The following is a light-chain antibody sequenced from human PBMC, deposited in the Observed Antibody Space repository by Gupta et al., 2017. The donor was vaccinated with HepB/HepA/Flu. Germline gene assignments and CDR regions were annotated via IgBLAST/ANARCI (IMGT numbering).Light chain of an antibody. J-gene: IGKJ1*01. CDR3: QQSYSTPWT. V-gene: IGKV1-39*01. CDR2: AAS. Sequence: VGDRVTITCRASQRISSYLNWYQQKPGKAPKLLIYAASSVQSGVPSRFSGSGSGTDFTLTISSRQPEDFATYYCQQSYSTPWTFGQGTKVEIK. CDR1: QRISSY.